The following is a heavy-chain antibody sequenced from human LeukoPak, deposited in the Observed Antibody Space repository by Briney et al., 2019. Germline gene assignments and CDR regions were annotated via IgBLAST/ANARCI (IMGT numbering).Heavy chain of an antibody. CDR2: IIPIFGTA. D-gene: IGHD3-3*01. CDR1: GGTFSSYA. CDR3: ARGDSRTIFGVVIALFGMDV. V-gene: IGHV1-69*01. Sequence: KVSCKASGGTFSSYAISWVRQAPGQGLEWMGGIIPIFGTANYAQKFQGRVTITADESTSTAYMELSSLRSEDTAVYYCARGDSRTIFGVVIALFGMDVWGQGTTVTVSS. J-gene: IGHJ6*02.